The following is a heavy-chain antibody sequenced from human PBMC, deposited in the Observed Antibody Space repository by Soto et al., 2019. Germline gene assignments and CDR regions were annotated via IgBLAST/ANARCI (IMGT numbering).Heavy chain of an antibody. D-gene: IGHD2-2*01. J-gene: IGHJ5*02. CDR2: INPSGGST. V-gene: IGHV1-46*03. CDR3: ARDRISGYCSSTSCSNWFDP. Sequence: ASVKVSCKASGYTFTSYYMHWVRQAPGQGLEWMGIINPSGGSTSYAQKFQGRVTMTRDTSTSTVYMELSSLRSEDTAVYYCARDRISGYCSSTSCSNWFDPWGQGTLVTVSS. CDR1: GYTFTSYY.